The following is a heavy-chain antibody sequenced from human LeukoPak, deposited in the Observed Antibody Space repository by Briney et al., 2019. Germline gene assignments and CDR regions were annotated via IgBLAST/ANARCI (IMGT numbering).Heavy chain of an antibody. CDR3: AREGDSSADAFDI. V-gene: IGHV1-2*02. CDR1: GFPFNDYY. D-gene: IGHD3-22*01. J-gene: IGHJ3*02. CDR2: INPNSGDA. Sequence: ASVTVSCKASGFPFNDYYMHWVRQAPGQGLEWMGWINPNSGDANYAQKFQGRVTMTRDTSISTAYMELRRLRSDDTAVYHCAREGDSSADAFDIWGQGTMVTVSS.